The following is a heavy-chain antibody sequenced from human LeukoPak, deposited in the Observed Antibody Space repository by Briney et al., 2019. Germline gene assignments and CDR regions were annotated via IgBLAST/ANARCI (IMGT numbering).Heavy chain of an antibody. D-gene: IGHD6-6*01. J-gene: IGHJ4*02. CDR2: IYYSGST. V-gene: IGHV4-59*01. CDR3: ATTPGRYSSSSFDY. Sequence: PSETLSLTCTVSGGSISSYYWSWIRQPPGKGLEWIGYIYYSGSTNYNPSLKSRVTISVDTSKNQFSLKLSSVTAADTAVYYCATTPGRYSSSSFDYWDQGTLVTVSS. CDR1: GGSISSYY.